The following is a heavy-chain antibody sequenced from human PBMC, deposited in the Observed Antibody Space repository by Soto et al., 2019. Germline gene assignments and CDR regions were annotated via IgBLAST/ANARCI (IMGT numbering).Heavy chain of an antibody. CDR2: IYYSGRT. J-gene: IGHJ4*02. CDR1: GGSISSDDYY. Sequence: SETLSLTCTVSGGSISSDDYYWSWTRQPPGKGLEWIGYIYYSGRTNYNPSLNSRLTISVDTSKNQFSLKLSSVSAADTAVYFCAGDRSNSPDYFDYWGQGILVTVSS. CDR3: AGDRSNSPDYFDY. D-gene: IGHD6-13*01. V-gene: IGHV4-30-4*01.